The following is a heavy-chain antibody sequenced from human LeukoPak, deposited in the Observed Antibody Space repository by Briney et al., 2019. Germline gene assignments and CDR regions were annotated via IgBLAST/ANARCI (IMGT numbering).Heavy chain of an antibody. Sequence: GGSLRLSCAASGFTFSSYAMSWVRQAPGKGLEWVSAISGSGGSTYYADSVKGRFTISRDNSKNTLYLQMNSLKTEDTAVYYCTTAGEPAYYYDSSGYYYPDYWGQGTLVTVSS. J-gene: IGHJ4*02. CDR3: TTAGEPAYYYDSSGYYYPDY. CDR2: ISGSGGST. CDR1: GFTFSSYA. D-gene: IGHD3-22*01. V-gene: IGHV3-23*01.